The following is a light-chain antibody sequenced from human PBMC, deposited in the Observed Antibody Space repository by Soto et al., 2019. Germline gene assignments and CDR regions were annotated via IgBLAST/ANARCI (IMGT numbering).Light chain of an antibody. J-gene: IGLJ2*01. CDR1: SGHSNYA. V-gene: IGLV4-69*01. CDR3: HTWVCTGNVV. CDR2: LNSDGSH. Sequence: QPVLTQSPSASASLGASVKVTCTLSSGHSNYAIAWHQQQPEKGPRYLMKLNSDGSHSKGDGIPDRFSGSSSGAERYLTISSLQSEYEADYYWHTWVCTGNVVFGGGTKLTV.